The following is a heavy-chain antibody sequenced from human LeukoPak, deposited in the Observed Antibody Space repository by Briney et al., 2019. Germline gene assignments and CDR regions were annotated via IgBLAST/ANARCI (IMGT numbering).Heavy chain of an antibody. J-gene: IGHJ4*02. Sequence: PGGSLRLSCAASGFTFSSYDMHWVRHATGKGLEWVSAIGTAGDTYYPGSVKGRFTISRENAKNSLYLQMNSLRAGDTAVYYCARGPPNYDSSGYYVLDYWGQGTLVTVSS. CDR1: GFTFSSYD. D-gene: IGHD3-22*01. CDR2: IGTAGDT. CDR3: ARGPPNYDSSGYYVLDY. V-gene: IGHV3-13*01.